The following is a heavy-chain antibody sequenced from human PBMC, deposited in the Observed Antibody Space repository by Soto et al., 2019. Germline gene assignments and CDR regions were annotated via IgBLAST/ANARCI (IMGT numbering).Heavy chain of an antibody. J-gene: IGHJ6*02. CDR3: ARDKAAAVPGRYYYYYYGMDV. V-gene: IGHV3-7*01. CDR1: GFTFSSYW. D-gene: IGHD6-13*01. Sequence: GGSLRLSCAASGFTFSSYWMSWVRQAPGKGLEWVANIKQDGSEKYYVDSVKGRFTISRDNAKNSLYLQMNSLRAEDTAVYYCARDKAAAVPGRYYYYYYGMDVWGQGTTVTVS. CDR2: IKQDGSEK.